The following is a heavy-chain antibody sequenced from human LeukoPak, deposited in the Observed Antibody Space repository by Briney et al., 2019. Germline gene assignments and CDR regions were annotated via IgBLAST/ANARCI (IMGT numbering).Heavy chain of an antibody. CDR1: GGSISSGGYS. CDR2: IYTSGST. Sequence: SETLSLTCAVSGGSISSGGYSWSWIRQPAGKGLEWIGRIYTSGSTNYNPSLKSRVTMSVDTSKNQFSLKLSSVTAADTAVYYCAREKQWLDYWGQGTLVTVSS. CDR3: AREKQWLDY. J-gene: IGHJ4*02. D-gene: IGHD6-19*01. V-gene: IGHV4-61*02.